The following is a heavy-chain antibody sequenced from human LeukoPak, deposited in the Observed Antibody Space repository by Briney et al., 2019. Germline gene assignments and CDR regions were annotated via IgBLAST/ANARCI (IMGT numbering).Heavy chain of an antibody. CDR1: GFTFSSYG. CDR2: ISGSGGST. CDR3: AKDRGFCSGSSSCNSFDY. J-gene: IGHJ4*02. Sequence: GGTLRLSCVASGFTFSSYGMSGVRQAPGKGLEWVSAISGSGGSTYYADSVKGRFTISGDNSKNTLYLQMNSLRAEDTAVYYCAKDRGFCSGSSSCNSFDYWGQGTLVTVSS. D-gene: IGHD2-15*01. V-gene: IGHV3-23*01.